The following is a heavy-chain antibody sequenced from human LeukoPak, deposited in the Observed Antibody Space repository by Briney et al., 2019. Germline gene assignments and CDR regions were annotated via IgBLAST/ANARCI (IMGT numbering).Heavy chain of an antibody. D-gene: IGHD4-17*01. Sequence: GGSLRLSCAASGFTFSRYGMHWVRQAPGKGLEWVAVIWYDGSNKHYVDSVKGRFTISRHNSKNTLYLQMNSLRAEDTAVYYCASSRGGDYDFDYWGQGTLVTVSS. CDR3: ASSRGGDYDFDY. J-gene: IGHJ4*02. CDR1: GFTFSRYG. V-gene: IGHV3-33*01. CDR2: IWYDGSNK.